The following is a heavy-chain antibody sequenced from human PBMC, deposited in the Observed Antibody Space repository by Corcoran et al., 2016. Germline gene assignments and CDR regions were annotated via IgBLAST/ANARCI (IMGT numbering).Heavy chain of an antibody. D-gene: IGHD2-2*01. CDR3: ARSVPAASDAFDI. J-gene: IGHJ3*02. V-gene: IGHV2-70*04. CDR2: IDWDDDK. CDR1: GFSLSTSGMR. Sequence: QVTLKESGPALVKPTQTLTLTCTFSGFSLSTSGMRVSWIRQPPGKALEWLARIDWDDDKFYSTSLKTRLTISKDTSKNQVVLTMTNMDPVDTSTYYCARSVPAASDAFDIWGQGTMVTVSS.